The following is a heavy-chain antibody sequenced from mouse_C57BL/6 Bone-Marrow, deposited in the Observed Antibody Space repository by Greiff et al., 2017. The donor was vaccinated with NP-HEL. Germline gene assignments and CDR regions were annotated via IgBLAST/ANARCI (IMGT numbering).Heavy chain of an antibody. V-gene: IGHV14-1*01. D-gene: IGHD1-1*01. Sequence: EVQLQQSGAELVRPGASVKLSCTASGFNIKDYYMHWVKQRPEQGLEWIGRIDPEDGDTEYAPKFQGKATMTADTSSNTAYLQLSSLTSEDTAVYYCTTVTTVVAPYAMDYWGQGTSVTVSS. CDR1: GFNIKDYY. J-gene: IGHJ4*01. CDR3: TTVTTVVAPYAMDY. CDR2: IDPEDGDT.